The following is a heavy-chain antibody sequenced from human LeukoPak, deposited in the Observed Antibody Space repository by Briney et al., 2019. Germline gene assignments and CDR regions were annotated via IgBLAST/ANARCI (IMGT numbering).Heavy chain of an antibody. D-gene: IGHD2-15*01. CDR3: AKYQGVVVVAAKGGAFDI. CDR2: ISGSGGST. CDR1: GFTFSSYA. V-gene: IGHV3-23*01. J-gene: IGHJ3*02. Sequence: GGSLRLSCAASGFTFSSYAMSWVRQAPGKGLEWVSAISGSGGSTYYADSVKGRFTISRDNSKNTLYLQMNRLRAEDTAVYYCAKYQGVVVVAAKGGAFDIWGQGTMVTVSS.